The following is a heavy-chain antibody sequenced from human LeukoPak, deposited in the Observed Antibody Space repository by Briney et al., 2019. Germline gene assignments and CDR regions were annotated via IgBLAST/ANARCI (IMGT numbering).Heavy chain of an antibody. D-gene: IGHD5-12*01. CDR1: GGSFSGYY. CDR2: INHSGST. CDR3: ARAPVIDSGYDY. Sequence: SETLSLTCAVYGGSFSGYYWSWIRQPPGKGLEWIGEINHSGSTNYNPSLKSRVTISVDTSKNQLSLKLSSVTAADTAVYYCARAPVIDSGYDYWGQGTLVTVSS. V-gene: IGHV4-34*01. J-gene: IGHJ4*02.